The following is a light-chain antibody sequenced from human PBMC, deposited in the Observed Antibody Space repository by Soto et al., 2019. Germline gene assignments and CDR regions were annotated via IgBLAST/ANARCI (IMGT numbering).Light chain of an antibody. Sequence: DIQMTQSPSTLSASVGDRVTITCRASQTISNWLAWYQQKPGKAPKLLIYKASSLDSGVPSRFSGNGSGTEFTLTISSLQPDDFATYYCQQYNSYPWTFGQGTKVDI. J-gene: IGKJ1*01. CDR3: QQYNSYPWT. CDR2: KAS. V-gene: IGKV1-5*03. CDR1: QTISNW.